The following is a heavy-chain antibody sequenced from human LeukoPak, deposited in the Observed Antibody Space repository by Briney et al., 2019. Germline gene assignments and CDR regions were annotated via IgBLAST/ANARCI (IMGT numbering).Heavy chain of an antibody. V-gene: IGHV1-69*04. J-gene: IGHJ3*02. Sequence: GASVKVSCKASGGTFGSYAISWVRQAPGQGLEWMGRIIPILGIANYAQKFQGRVTITADKSTSTAYMELSSLRSEDTAVYYCATVITFGGLDAFDIWGQGTMVTVSS. CDR3: ATVITFGGLDAFDI. D-gene: IGHD3-16*01. CDR1: GGTFGSYA. CDR2: IIPILGIA.